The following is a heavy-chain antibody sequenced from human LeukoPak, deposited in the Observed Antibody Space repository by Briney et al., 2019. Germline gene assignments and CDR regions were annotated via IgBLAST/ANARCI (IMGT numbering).Heavy chain of an antibody. CDR1: GGSISSSNNY. D-gene: IGHD6-19*01. CDR2: IYFGGTT. CDR3: ARQRRSGWSFDY. V-gene: IGHV4-39*01. J-gene: IGHJ4*02. Sequence: SETLSLTCTVSGGSISSSNNYWAWIRQPPGKGLEWIGNIYFGGTTYYNPSLGSRVTVSIDTSKKQFSLRLRSVTAADTALYYCARQRRSGWSFDYWGQGALVTVSS.